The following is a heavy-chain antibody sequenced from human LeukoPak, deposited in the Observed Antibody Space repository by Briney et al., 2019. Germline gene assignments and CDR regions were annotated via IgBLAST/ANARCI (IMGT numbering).Heavy chain of an antibody. CDR1: GFSFSSYS. J-gene: IGHJ4*02. D-gene: IGHD1-26*01. CDR2: ISSSGSTI. V-gene: IGHV3-48*04. Sequence: GGSLRLSCAASGFSFSSYSMNWVRQAPGKGLEWVSYISSSGSTIYYADSVKGRFTISRDNAKNSLYLQMNSLRAEDTAVYYSASYIVGATIDYWGQGTLVTVSS. CDR3: ASYIVGATIDY.